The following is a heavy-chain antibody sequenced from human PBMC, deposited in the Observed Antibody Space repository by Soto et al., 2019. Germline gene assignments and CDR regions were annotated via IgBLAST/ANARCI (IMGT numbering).Heavy chain of an antibody. CDR3: ARDVYCTNGVCYYFDY. Sequence: GASVKVSCKASGYTFTSYYMHWVRQAPGQGLEWMGIINPSGGSTSYAQKFQGRVTMTRDTSTSTVYMELSSLRSEDTAVYYCARDVYCTNGVCYYFDYWGQGTLVTVSS. D-gene: IGHD2-8*01. J-gene: IGHJ4*02. V-gene: IGHV1-46*01. CDR2: INPSGGST. CDR1: GYTFTSYY.